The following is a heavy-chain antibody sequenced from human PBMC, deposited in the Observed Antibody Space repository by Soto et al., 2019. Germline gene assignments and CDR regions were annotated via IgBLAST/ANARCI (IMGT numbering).Heavy chain of an antibody. Sequence: QVQLQESGPGLVKPSETLSLTCTVSGGSINSYYWSWIRQPPGKGLEWIGYIYYSGSTNYNPSLTSRVTISVDTSKDQFSLRLSSVTAADTALYYCARHRYSYGSYYFDYWGQGTLVTVSS. J-gene: IGHJ4*02. CDR2: IYYSGST. D-gene: IGHD5-18*01. V-gene: IGHV4-59*08. CDR3: ARHRYSYGSYYFDY. CDR1: GGSINSYY.